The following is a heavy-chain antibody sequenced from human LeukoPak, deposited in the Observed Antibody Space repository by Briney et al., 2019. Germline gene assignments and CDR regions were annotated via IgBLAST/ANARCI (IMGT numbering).Heavy chain of an antibody. Sequence: SETLSLTCTVSDGSISSTSDSWGWIRQSPGRGVEWIGSIHYSGTTYYNPSLKSRVTISLDASKNQFSLRLNSVTAADTAVYYCARDSPEVTYAFDTWGQGTLVTASS. J-gene: IGHJ4*02. CDR1: DGSISSTSDS. CDR2: IHYSGTT. V-gene: IGHV4-39*07. CDR3: ARDSPEVTYAFDT. D-gene: IGHD2-8*01.